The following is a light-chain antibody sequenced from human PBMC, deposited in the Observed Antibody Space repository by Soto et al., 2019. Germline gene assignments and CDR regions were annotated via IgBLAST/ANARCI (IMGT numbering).Light chain of an antibody. Sequence: QSALTQPASVSGSPGQSITISCTGTSSDVGGYNYVSWYQQYPGKAPKLMIYDVCNRPSGVSHRFSASKSGNTASLTISGLRSGGGADYYWSSCTSAKTVVFGGGTKLTVL. CDR2: DVC. CDR1: SSDVGGYNY. CDR3: SSCTSAKTVV. J-gene: IGLJ2*01. V-gene: IGLV2-14*01.